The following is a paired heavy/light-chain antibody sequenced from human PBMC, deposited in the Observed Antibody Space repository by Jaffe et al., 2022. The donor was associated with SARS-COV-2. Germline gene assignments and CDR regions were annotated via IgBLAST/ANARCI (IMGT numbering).Heavy chain of an antibody. D-gene: IGHD3-3*01. J-gene: IGHJ6*02. CDR3: AKDSSLFWSGEDV. Sequence: QVQLEESGGGVVQPGRSLRLSCAASGFTFSSYGMHWVRQAPGKGLEWVAITSYDGSKNYYADSVKGRFTISRDNSKNTLYLQMSSLRPEDTAVYYCAKDSSLFWSGEDVWGQGTTVTVSS. CDR2: TSYDGSKN. CDR1: GFTFSSYG. V-gene: IGHV3-30*18.
Light chain of an antibody. CDR2: AAS. CDR3: QQTYSTPLT. J-gene: IGKJ2*01. Sequence: DIQMTQSPSSLSASVGDRVTITCRASQSISTFLNWYHHKPGKAPKLLIYAASSLQSGVPSRFSGSGSGTDFTLTISGLQREDFATYYCQQTYSTPLTFGQGTKLVIK. CDR1: QSISTF. V-gene: IGKV1-39*01.